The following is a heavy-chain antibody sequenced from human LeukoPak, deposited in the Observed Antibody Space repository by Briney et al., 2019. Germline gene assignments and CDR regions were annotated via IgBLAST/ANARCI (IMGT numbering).Heavy chain of an antibody. J-gene: IGHJ4*02. V-gene: IGHV4-4*07. CDR2: IYTSGST. Sequence: SETLSLTCTVSGGSISSYYWSWIRQPAGKGLEWIGRIYTSGSTNYNPSLKSRVTMSVDTSKNQFSLKLSSVTAADTAVYYCASQHIAAAGTSHPGDYWGQGTLVTVSS. D-gene: IGHD6-13*01. CDR3: ASQHIAAAGTSHPGDY. CDR1: GGSISSYY.